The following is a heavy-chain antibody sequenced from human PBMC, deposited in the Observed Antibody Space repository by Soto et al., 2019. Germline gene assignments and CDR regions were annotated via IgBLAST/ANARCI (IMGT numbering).Heavy chain of an antibody. V-gene: IGHV3-30-3*01. J-gene: IGHJ4*02. CDR1: GFTFSSYA. D-gene: IGHD6-13*01. CDR3: ARLQGYRVAAAQTGNSSVGDY. Sequence: GGSLRLSCAASGFTFSSYAMHWVRQAPGKGLEWVAVISYDGSNKYYADSVKGRFTISRDNSKNTLYLQMNSLRAEDTAVYYCARLQGYRVAAAQTGNSSVGDYWGQGTLVTVSS. CDR2: ISYDGSNK.